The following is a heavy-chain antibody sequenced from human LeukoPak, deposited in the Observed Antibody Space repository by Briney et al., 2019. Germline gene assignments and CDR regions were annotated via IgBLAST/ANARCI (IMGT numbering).Heavy chain of an antibody. CDR1: GYSFTGNY. J-gene: IGHJ4*02. Sequence: VASVKVSCKASGYSFTGNYMHWVRQAPGQGLEWMGWINPNSGDTNFAQKFQGRVTMTRDTSISTVYMELSRLRSDDTAVFYCARDRDGYNGGDYWGQGTLVTVSS. D-gene: IGHD5-24*01. CDR3: ARDRDGYNGGDY. CDR2: INPNSGDT. V-gene: IGHV1-2*02.